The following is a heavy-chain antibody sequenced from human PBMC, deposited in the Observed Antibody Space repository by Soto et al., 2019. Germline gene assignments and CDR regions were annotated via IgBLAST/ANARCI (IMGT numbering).Heavy chain of an antibody. Sequence: QVQLVESGGGVVQPGRSLRLSCAASGFTFSSYGMHWVRQAPGKGLEWEAVIWYDGSNKYYADSVKGRFTISRDNSKNTLYLQMNSLRAEDTAVYYCARAEKVLTGTTGSYYYYYYMDVWGKGTTVTVSS. V-gene: IGHV3-33*01. CDR2: IWYDGSNK. CDR1: GFTFSSYG. CDR3: ARAEKVLTGTTGSYYYYYYMDV. D-gene: IGHD1-7*01. J-gene: IGHJ6*03.